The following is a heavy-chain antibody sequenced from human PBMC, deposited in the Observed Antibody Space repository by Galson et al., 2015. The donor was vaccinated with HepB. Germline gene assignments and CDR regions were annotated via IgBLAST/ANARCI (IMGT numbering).Heavy chain of an antibody. J-gene: IGHJ4*02. CDR3: ASTLDGDPDSG. CDR1: GDSISSSRYY. D-gene: IGHD4-17*01. CDR2: VYYSGTT. Sequence: SETLSLTCAVSGDSISSSRYYWGWIRQPPGKGLEWIGSVYYSGTTYYNPSLKSRVTISVDTSKNQFSLKLRSVTAADTAVYYCASTLDGDPDSGWGQGTLVTVSS. V-gene: IGHV4-39*01.